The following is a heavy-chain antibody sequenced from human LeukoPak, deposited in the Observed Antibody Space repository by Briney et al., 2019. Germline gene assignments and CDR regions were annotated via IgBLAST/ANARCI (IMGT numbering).Heavy chain of an antibody. J-gene: IGHJ5*02. CDR2: INSDGSST. CDR1: GFTFSSYW. CDR3: ARDRASSWHNWFDP. V-gene: IGHV3-74*01. D-gene: IGHD6-13*01. Sequence: GGSLRLSCGASGFTFSSYWMHWVRQAPGKGLVWVSRINSDGSSTSYADSVKGRFTISRDNAKNTLYLQMNSLRAEDTAVYYCARDRASSWHNWFDPWGQGTLVTVSS.